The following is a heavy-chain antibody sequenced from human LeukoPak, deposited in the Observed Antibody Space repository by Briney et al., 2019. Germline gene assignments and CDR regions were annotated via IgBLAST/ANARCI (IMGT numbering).Heavy chain of an antibody. CDR1: GFTFSSYG. V-gene: IGHV3-30*03. Sequence: GGSLRLSCAASGFTFSSYGMHWVRQAPGKGLEWVAVISYDGSDKYYADSVKGRFTISRDNSKNTLYLQMNSLRAEDTAVYYCARKNGLDYWGQGTLVTVSS. CDR2: ISYDGSDK. J-gene: IGHJ4*02. CDR3: ARKNGLDY.